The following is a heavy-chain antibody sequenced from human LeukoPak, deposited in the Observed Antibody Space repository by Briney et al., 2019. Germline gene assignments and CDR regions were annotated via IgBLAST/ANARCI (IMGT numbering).Heavy chain of an antibody. CDR1: GYTFTGYY. D-gene: IGHD2-21*01. CDR3: ARALDKGGDVVLLWGPDPIDY. V-gene: IGHV1-2*02. J-gene: IGHJ4*02. CDR2: INPNSGGT. Sequence: KPGASVKVSCKASGYTFTGYYMHRVRQAPGQGLEWMGWINPNSGGTNYAQKFQGRVTTTTDTSTTSASMELSSLRSDDTAVYFCARALDKGGDVVLLWGPDPIDYWGQGTLVTVSS.